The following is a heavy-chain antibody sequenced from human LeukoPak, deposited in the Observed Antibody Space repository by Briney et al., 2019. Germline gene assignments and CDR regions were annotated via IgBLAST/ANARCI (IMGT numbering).Heavy chain of an antibody. D-gene: IGHD2-2*01. J-gene: IGHJ4*02. V-gene: IGHV4-30-2*01. CDR2: IYHSGST. CDR1: GGSISSGGYY. CDR3: ARVGYCSSTSCSWYFDY. Sequence: PSETLSLTCTVSGGSISSGGYYWSWIRQPPGKGLEWIGYIYHSGSTYYNPSLKSRVTISVDRSKNQFSLKLSSVTAADTAVYYCARVGYCSSTSCSWYFDYWGQGTLVTVSS.